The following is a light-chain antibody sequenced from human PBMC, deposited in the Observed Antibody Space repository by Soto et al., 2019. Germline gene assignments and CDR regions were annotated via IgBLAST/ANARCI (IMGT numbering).Light chain of an antibody. Sequence: EIVMTQSPGTLSVSPGETATLSRRASQSVSSNFAWYQKKRGQAPRLLICGASTRATGFPARFSGSGSGTEFTLTISSLQSEDFTFHYRQQCNNWTFGQGTKVDIK. CDR1: QSVSSN. V-gene: IGKV3-15*01. CDR3: QQCNNWT. CDR2: GAS. J-gene: IGKJ1*01.